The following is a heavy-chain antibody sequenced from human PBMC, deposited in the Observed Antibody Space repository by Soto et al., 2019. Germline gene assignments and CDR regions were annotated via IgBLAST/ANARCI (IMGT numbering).Heavy chain of an antibody. CDR1: GFTVSSNY. J-gene: IGHJ3*02. CDR2: IHSDGNT. Sequence: GGSLRLSCAASGFTVSSNYMTWVLQAPWEGLEWVTRIHSDGNTHYADSVKGRFTISRDNSTNTLYLQMNSLRAEDTAVSYCASRFSADSISARAFDIWGQGTMVTVSS. CDR3: ASRFSADSISARAFDI. D-gene: IGHD6-25*01. V-gene: IGHV3-66*01.